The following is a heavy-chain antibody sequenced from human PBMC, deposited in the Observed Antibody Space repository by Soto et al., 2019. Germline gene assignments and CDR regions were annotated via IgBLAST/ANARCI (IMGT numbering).Heavy chain of an antibody. V-gene: IGHV3-33*01. CDR3: ARETVRGVRCMDV. CDR1: GFTFSSYG. Sequence: QVQLVESGGGVVQPGRSLRLSCAASGFTFSSYGMHWVRQAPGKGLEWVAVIWYDGSNKYYADSVKGRFTISRDNSKNTLYVQVKSLRSEDTAVYYCARETVRGVRCMDVWGKGTTVTVSS. CDR2: IWYDGSNK. J-gene: IGHJ6*04. D-gene: IGHD3-10*01.